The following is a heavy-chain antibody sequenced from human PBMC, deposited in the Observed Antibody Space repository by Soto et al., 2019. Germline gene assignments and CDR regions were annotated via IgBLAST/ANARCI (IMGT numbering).Heavy chain of an antibody. D-gene: IGHD6-19*01. J-gene: IGHJ3*02. CDR1: GGTFSSYT. CDR2: IIPILGIA. CDR3: ASPRVAVAGTDAFDI. Sequence: EVKKPGSSVKVSCKASGGTFSSYTISWVRQAPGQGLEWMGRIIPILGIANYAQKFQGRVTITADKSTSTAYMELSSLSSADTAVYYCASPRVAVAGTDAFDIWGQGTMVTVSS. V-gene: IGHV1-69*02.